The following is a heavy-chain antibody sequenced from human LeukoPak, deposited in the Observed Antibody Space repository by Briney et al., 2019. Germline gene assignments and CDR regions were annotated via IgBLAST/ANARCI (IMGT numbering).Heavy chain of an antibody. Sequence: SETLSLTCAVSGDSITSSSFFWGWIRQPPGRGLEWIGGIYSGETTYNKPSLKSRVTISVDTSKNQVSLKLSSVTAADTAVYYCARGLGVWGSYRYQYYFDYWGQGTLVTVSS. CDR2: IYSGETT. J-gene: IGHJ4*02. V-gene: IGHV4-39*07. CDR3: ARGLGVWGSYRYQYYFDY. CDR1: GDSITSSSFF. D-gene: IGHD3-16*02.